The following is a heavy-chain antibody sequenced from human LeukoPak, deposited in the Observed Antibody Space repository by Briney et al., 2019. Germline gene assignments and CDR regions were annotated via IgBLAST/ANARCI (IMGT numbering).Heavy chain of an antibody. CDR3: VREWYSAMY. Sequence: GGSLRLSCSASGFTFSSYAMHWVRQAPGKGLEYVSTISSNGGNIYYADSVKGRFTISRDNSKNTLHLQMSSLRPDDTAVYYCVREWYSAMYWGQEPWSPSPQ. CDR2: ISSNGGNI. D-gene: IGHD1-1*01. V-gene: IGHV3-64D*06. CDR1: GFTFSSYA. J-gene: IGHJ4*01.